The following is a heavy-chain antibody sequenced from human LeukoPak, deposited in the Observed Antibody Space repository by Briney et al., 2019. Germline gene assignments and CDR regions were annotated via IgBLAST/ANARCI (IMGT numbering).Heavy chain of an antibody. J-gene: IGHJ4*02. Sequence: PSETLSLTCTVSGYSISSGYYWGWIRQPAGKGLEWIGRIYTSGSTNYNPSLKSRVTISVDTSKNQFSLKLSSVTAADTAVYYCARGQLRLDYWGQGTLVTVSS. V-gene: IGHV4-61*02. CDR1: GYSISSGYY. D-gene: IGHD6-6*01. CDR2: IYTSGST. CDR3: ARGQLRLDY.